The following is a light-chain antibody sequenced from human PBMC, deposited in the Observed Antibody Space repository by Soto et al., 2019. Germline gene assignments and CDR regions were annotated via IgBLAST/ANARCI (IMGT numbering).Light chain of an antibody. J-gene: IGLJ2*01. Sequence: QSALTQPASVSGAPGQSITISCTGTSSDVVGYNYVSWYQQHPGKAPKLMIYDVSNRPSGVSNRFSGSKSGTTASLTISGLQAEDEADYYCGTYKSSSTDVVFGGGTKLTVL. CDR2: DVS. CDR3: GTYKSSSTDVV. V-gene: IGLV2-14*01. CDR1: SSDVVGYNY.